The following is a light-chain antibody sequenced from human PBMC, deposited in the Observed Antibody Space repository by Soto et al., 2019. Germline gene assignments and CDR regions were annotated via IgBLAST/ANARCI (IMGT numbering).Light chain of an antibody. V-gene: IGLV2-23*03. J-gene: IGLJ2*01. CDR1: SSDVGRYNL. CDR2: EGS. CDR3: CCYAGSSNFVV. Sequence: QSALTQPASVSGSPGQSITISCTGTSSDVGRYNLVSWYQQHPGKAPKLMIYEGSKRPSGVAHRFSGSKSGNTASLTISGLQDDDEGDYYCCCYAGSSNFVVFGGGTKLTVL.